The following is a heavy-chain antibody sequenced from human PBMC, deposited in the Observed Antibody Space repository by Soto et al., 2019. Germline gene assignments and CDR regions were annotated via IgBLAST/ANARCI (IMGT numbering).Heavy chain of an antibody. CDR1: GGSISSSSYY. CDR3: ARDIEPPGLFFDY. V-gene: IGHV4-39*07. J-gene: IGHJ4*02. Sequence: SETLSLTCTVSGGSISSSSYYWGWIRQPPGKGLEWIGSIYYSGSTYYNPSLKSRVTISVDTSKNQFSLKLSSVTAEDTAVYYCARDIEPPGLFFDYWGQGTLVTVSS. D-gene: IGHD6-13*01. CDR2: IYYSGST.